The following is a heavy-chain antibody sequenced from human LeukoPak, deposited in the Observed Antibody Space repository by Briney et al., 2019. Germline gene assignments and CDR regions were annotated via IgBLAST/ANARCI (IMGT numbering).Heavy chain of an antibody. J-gene: IGHJ4*02. CDR2: IRSDSNAV. CDR1: GFTFSSYA. V-gene: IGHV3-48*02. Sequence: SGGSLRLSCAASGFTFSSYAMSWVRQAPGKGLEWVSYIRSDSNAVNYADSVKGRFTISRDNAKDSLYLQMNSLRDVDTAVYYCATAYYDYSGYFPYWGQGILVTVSS. D-gene: IGHD3-22*01. CDR3: ATAYYDYSGYFPY.